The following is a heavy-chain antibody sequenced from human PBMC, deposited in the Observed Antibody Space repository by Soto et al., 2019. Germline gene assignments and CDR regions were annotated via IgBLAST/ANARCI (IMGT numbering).Heavy chain of an antibody. CDR2: IWYDGSNK. Sequence: GGSLRLSCSTLGIKFRNYGMHWARQAPGKGLEWVAVIWYDGSNKYYADSVKGRFTISRDDSKNTLYLQMNSLRAEDTAAYFCATSNPTLAMEDWGQGTTVTVSS. D-gene: IGHD1-1*01. CDR1: GIKFRNYG. J-gene: IGHJ6*02. CDR3: ATSNPTLAMED. V-gene: IGHV3-33*01.